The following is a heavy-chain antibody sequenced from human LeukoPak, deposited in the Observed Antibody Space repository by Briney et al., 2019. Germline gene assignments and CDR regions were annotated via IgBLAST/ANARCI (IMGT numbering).Heavy chain of an antibody. CDR1: GGTFSIYA. J-gene: IGHJ6*03. CDR3: ARVFYGSGSYYGDDYYYYMDV. Sequence: GSSVTVSFKGSGGTFSIYAIRGVRQAPGQGLEGVGGIIPIFGTANYAQKFQGRVTITTDESTSTAYMALSSLSSEDTAVYYCARVFYGSGSYYGDDYYYYMDVWGKGTTVTVSS. V-gene: IGHV1-69*05. CDR2: IIPIFGTA. D-gene: IGHD3-10*01.